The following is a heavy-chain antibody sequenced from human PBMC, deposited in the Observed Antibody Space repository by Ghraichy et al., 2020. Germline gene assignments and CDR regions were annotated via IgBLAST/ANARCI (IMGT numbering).Heavy chain of an antibody. J-gene: IGHJ6*02. CDR3: ARDRSKSYSSRLVIRYYGMDV. D-gene: IGHD6-13*01. CDR1: GYTFTSYY. CDR2: INPSGGST. Sequence: ASVKVSCKASGYTFTSYYMHWVRQAPGQGLEWMGIINPSGGSTSYAQKFQGRVTMTRDTSTSTVYMELSSLRSEDTAVYYCARDRSKSYSSRLVIRYYGMDVWGQGTTVTVSS. V-gene: IGHV1-46*01.